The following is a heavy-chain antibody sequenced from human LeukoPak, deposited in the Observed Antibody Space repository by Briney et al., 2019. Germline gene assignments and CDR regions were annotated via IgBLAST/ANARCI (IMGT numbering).Heavy chain of an antibody. CDR1: GFTFSSYW. CDR2: IKQDGSEK. V-gene: IGHV3-7*01. J-gene: IGHJ5*01. CDR3: AKEGRTTWYRGWFDS. D-gene: IGHD6-13*01. Sequence: GGSLRLSYAASGFTFSSYWMSWVRQAPGKGLEWVANIKQDGSEKYYVDSVKGRFTISRDNAKNSLYLQMNSLRAEDTAVYYCAKEGRTTWYRGWFDSWGQGTLVIVSS.